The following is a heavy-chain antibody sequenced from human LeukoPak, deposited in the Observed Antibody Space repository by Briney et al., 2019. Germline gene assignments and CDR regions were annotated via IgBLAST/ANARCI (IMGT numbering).Heavy chain of an antibody. D-gene: IGHD3-10*01. V-gene: IGHV3-9*01. CDR3: VKDGSGTYGPFDN. CDR1: GFAFEIYA. J-gene: IGHJ4*02. Sequence: GGSLRLSCKASGFAFEIYAMHWVRQAPGKGLEWVSGITWNGGNIDYADSVKGRFTISRDNDKNSLYLQMNSLRPEDTALYYCVKDGSGTYGPFDNWRLGTLVTVSS. CDR2: ITWNGGNI.